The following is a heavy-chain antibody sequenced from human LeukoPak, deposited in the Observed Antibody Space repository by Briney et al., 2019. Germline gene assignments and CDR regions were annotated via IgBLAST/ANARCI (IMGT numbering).Heavy chain of an antibody. CDR3: AKLVDYCEGRTCFTSYYYTDI. CDR2: IRDDGSSE. CDR1: GLTFSISG. D-gene: IGHD4/OR15-4a*01. J-gene: IGHJ6*03. Sequence: GGSLRLSCAVSGLTFSISGIHWVRQAPGKGLEWVPFIRDDGSSEYYADSVKGRFTVSRDHSRNTVDLQMSSLTLEDTAVYFCAKLVDYCEGRTCFTSYYYTDIWGKGTTVTVSS. V-gene: IGHV3-30*02.